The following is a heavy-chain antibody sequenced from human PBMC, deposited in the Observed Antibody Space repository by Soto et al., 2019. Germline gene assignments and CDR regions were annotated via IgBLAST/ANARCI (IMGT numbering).Heavy chain of an antibody. CDR3: ARSGEALDLAAAGTRVSTEYYYYGMDV. D-gene: IGHD6-13*01. Sequence: ASVKVSCKASGYTFTGYYMHWVRQAPGQGLEWMGWINPNSGGTNYAQKFQGWVTMTRDTSISTAYMELSRLRSDDTAVYYCARSGEALDLAAAGTRVSTEYYYYGMDVWGQGTTVTVSS. J-gene: IGHJ6*02. CDR2: INPNSGGT. V-gene: IGHV1-2*04. CDR1: GYTFTGYY.